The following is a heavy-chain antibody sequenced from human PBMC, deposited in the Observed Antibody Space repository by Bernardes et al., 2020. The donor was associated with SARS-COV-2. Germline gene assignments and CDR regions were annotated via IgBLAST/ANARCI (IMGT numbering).Heavy chain of an antibody. V-gene: IGHV1-18*01. J-gene: IGHJ6*02. CDR1: GYRFTSYG. D-gene: IGHD2-2*01. CDR2: ISTYNGNT. Sequence: ASVKVSCKASGYRFTSYGIIWVRQAPGQGLEWMGWISTYNGNTDYVQKIQGRVTMTTDTSTSTAYMELRSLTPDDTAIYYCAREGYCSDSSCYRSYYFYNGLDVWGQGTTVTVSS. CDR3: AREGYCSDSSCYRSYYFYNGLDV.